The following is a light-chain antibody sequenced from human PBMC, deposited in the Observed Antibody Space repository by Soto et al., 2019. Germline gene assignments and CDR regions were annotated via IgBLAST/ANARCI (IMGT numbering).Light chain of an antibody. J-gene: IGLJ2*01. Sequence: QSALTQPASVSGSPGQSITISCTGSSSDVGAYNYVSWYQQHPGKAPRLMIYEVTNRPSGVSNRFSGSKSGNTASLTISGLRAEDEADYYCSSYTSGSTLVVFGGGTKPTVL. CDR2: EVT. CDR1: SSDVGAYNY. CDR3: SSYTSGSTLVV. V-gene: IGLV2-14*01.